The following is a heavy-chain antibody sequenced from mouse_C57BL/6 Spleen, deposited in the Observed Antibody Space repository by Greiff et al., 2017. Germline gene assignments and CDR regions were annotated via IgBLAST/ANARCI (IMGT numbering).Heavy chain of an antibody. Sequence: QVQLQQPGAELVRPGSSVKLSCKASGYTFTSYWMDWVKQRPGQGLEWIGNIYPSDSETHYNQKFKDKATLTVDKSSSTAYMQLSSLTSEDSAVYYCARGGTAQPNVDYWGQGTTLTVSS. CDR3: ARGGTAQPNVDY. CDR1: GYTFTSYW. V-gene: IGHV1-61*01. CDR2: IYPSDSET. J-gene: IGHJ2*01. D-gene: IGHD3-2*02.